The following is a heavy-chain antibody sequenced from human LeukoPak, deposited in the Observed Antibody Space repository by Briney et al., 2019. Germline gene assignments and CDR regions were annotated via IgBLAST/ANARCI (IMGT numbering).Heavy chain of an antibody. J-gene: IGHJ4*02. CDR3: ARGDSSGWYTIFDY. V-gene: IGHV7-4-1*02. CDR1: GYTFTSYA. D-gene: IGHD6-19*01. CDR2: INTNTGNP. Sequence: GASVKVSCKASGYTFTSYAMNWVRQAPGQGLEWMGWINTNTGNPTYAQGFTGRFVFSLDTSVSTAYLQISSLKAEDTAVYYCARGDSSGWYTIFDYWGPGTLVTVSS.